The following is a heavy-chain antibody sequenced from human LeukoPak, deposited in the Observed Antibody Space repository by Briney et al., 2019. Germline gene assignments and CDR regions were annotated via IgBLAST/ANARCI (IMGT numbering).Heavy chain of an antibody. D-gene: IGHD1-26*01. CDR3: ARSTREWEPSDH. CDR2: IYYSGSA. V-gene: IGHV4-31*03. CDR1: GASIGNDNYY. J-gene: IGHJ4*02. Sequence: PSETLSLTCTVYGASIGNDNYYWSWIRQHPGEGLEWIGYIYYSGSAYFNPSLKSRLTLSVDTSKKQFSLKLRSVTAADTAVYYGARSTREWEPSDHWGQGTLVTVSS.